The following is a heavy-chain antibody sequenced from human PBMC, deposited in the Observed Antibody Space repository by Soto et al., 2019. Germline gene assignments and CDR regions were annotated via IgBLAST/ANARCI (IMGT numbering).Heavy chain of an antibody. D-gene: IGHD1-7*01. CDR2: IYYTGTT. J-gene: IGHJ4*02. CDR3: ARSNWNFPFEY. CDR1: GGSISSFY. V-gene: IGHV4-59*01. Sequence: QVQLEESGPRLVKPSETLSLTCTISGGSISSFYWNWIRQAPGKGLEWIGYIYYTGTTNYNPSLKRRITLSLDTSKDQFSLNLTSVTAADTAVYYCARSNWNFPFEYSGQGTLVTVSS.